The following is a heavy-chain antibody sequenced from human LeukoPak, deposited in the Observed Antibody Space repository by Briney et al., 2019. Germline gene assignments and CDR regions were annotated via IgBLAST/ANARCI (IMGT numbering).Heavy chain of an antibody. CDR3: ARGPYSSGWYPYWYFDL. D-gene: IGHD6-19*01. V-gene: IGHV4-59*01. Sequence: SETLSLTCTVSGGSISSYYWSWIRQPPGKGLEWIGYIYYSGSTNYNPSLKSRVTISVDTSKNQFSLKLSSVTAADTAVYYCARGPYSSGWYPYWYFDLWGRGTPVTVSS. CDR2: IYYSGST. CDR1: GGSISSYY. J-gene: IGHJ2*01.